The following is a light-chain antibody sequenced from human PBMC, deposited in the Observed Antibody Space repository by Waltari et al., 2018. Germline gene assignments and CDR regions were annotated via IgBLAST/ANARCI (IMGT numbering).Light chain of an antibody. CDR1: NLNYKY. CDR2: QDT. Sequence: SYALTQAPSLSVSPGQTASISCSGDNLNYKYVYWYQQKAGQSPVLVIYQDTKRPSGLPERFSGSNSGNTATLTISGTQVRDEADYYCQVWDSSSVTFGAGTKVTVL. J-gene: IGLJ2*01. CDR3: QVWDSSSVT. V-gene: IGLV3-1*01.